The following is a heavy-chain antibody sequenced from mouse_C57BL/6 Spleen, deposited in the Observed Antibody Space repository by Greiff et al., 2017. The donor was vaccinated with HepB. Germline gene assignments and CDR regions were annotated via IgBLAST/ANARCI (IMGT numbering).Heavy chain of an antibody. CDR1: GFTFSDAW. Sequence: EVQRVESGGGLVQPGGSMKLSCAASGFTFSDAWMDWVRQSPEKGLEWVAEIRNKANNHATYYAESVKGRFTISRDDSKSSVYLQMNSLRAEDTGIYYCTRREVSYFDVWGTGTTVTVSS. CDR3: TRREVSYFDV. V-gene: IGHV6-6*01. CDR2: IRNKANNHAT. J-gene: IGHJ1*03. D-gene: IGHD2-14*01.